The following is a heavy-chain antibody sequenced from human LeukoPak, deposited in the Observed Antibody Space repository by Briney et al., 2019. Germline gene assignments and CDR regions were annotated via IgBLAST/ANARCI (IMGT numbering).Heavy chain of an antibody. J-gene: IGHJ4*02. CDR3: ARDQRVTGRPDIDY. D-gene: IGHD6-6*01. CDR2: INDNGGST. V-gene: IGHV3-23*01. CDR1: GFTFTSYA. Sequence: GGSLRLSCAASGFTFTSYAMSWVRQAPGEGLEWVSDINDNGGSTFYADSVKGRFTISRDKSKNTLYLQMNNLRAEDTAMYYCARDQRVTGRPDIDYWGQGTLVIVSS.